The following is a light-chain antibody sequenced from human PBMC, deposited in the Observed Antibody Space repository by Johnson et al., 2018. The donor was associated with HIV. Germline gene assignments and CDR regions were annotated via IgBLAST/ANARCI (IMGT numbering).Light chain of an antibody. Sequence: QSVLTQPPSVSAAPGQKVTISCSGSSSNIGNSYVCWYQQLPGTAPKLLIYENNTRPSGIHDRFSGSKSGTTATLGIPGLQPGDEADYYCGTGDSCLRALYVFGTGTKVTLL. V-gene: IGLV1-51*02. CDR1: SSNIGNSY. J-gene: IGLJ1*01. CDR3: GTGDSCLRALYV. CDR2: ENN.